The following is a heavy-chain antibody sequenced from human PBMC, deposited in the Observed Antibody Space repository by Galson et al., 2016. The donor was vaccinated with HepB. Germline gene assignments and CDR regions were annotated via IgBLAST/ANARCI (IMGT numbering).Heavy chain of an antibody. CDR3: ARTGQTLVLFNS. Sequence: TLSLTCTVSGGSISSGDYYWSWIRQHPGKGLEWIGYIYYRGSTYYNPSLKSRITISVDTSKNQFSLKLSSVTAADTAVYYCARTGQTLVLFNSWGQGTLVTVSS. J-gene: IGHJ5*02. CDR2: IYYRGST. CDR1: GGSISSGDYY. V-gene: IGHV4-31*03. D-gene: IGHD3-22*01.